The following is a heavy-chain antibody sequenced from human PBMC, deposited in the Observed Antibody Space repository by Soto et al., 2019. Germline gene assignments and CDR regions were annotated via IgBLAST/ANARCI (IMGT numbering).Heavy chain of an antibody. CDR3: ARDSSGWYNFDH. Sequence: PGGSLRLSCAASGFTFSSYAMDWVRQAPGKGLEWVTVISKDGSNKFYADSVKGRFTISRDDSKKTLYLQMSSLRIEGTAVYYCARDSSGWYNFDHWGRGTLVTVSS. CDR2: ISKDGSNK. J-gene: IGHJ4*02. CDR1: GFTFSSYA. D-gene: IGHD6-19*01. V-gene: IGHV3-30-3*01.